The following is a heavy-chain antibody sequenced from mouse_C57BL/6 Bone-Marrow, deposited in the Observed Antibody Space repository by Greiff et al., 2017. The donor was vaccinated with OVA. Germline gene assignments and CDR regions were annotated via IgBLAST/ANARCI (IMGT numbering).Heavy chain of an antibody. CDR3: ARDDYDHYYAMDY. Sequence: EVKLTESGGGLVKPGGSLKLSCAASGFTFSSYAMSWVRQTPEKRLEWVATISDGGSYTYYPDNVKGRFPISSDNAKNNLYLQMSHRKSEDTAMYYCARDDYDHYYAMDYWGQGTSVTVSS. CDR1: GFTFSSYA. V-gene: IGHV5-4*01. D-gene: IGHD2-4*01. CDR2: ISDGGSYT. J-gene: IGHJ4*01.